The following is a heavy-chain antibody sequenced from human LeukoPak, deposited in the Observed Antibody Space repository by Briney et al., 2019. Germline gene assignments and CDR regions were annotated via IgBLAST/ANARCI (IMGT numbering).Heavy chain of an antibody. D-gene: IGHD6-19*01. CDR2: ISSSSRYI. J-gene: IGHJ1*01. CDR1: GFTFSSYS. Sequence: NPGGSLRLSCAASGFTFSSYSMNWVRQAPEKGLEWVSCISSSSRYIYYSDSVKGRFTISRDNAKNSLCLQMNSLRAEDTAVYYCARDEYSSGWYLGQGTLVTVSS. V-gene: IGHV3-21*01. CDR3: ARDEYSSGWY.